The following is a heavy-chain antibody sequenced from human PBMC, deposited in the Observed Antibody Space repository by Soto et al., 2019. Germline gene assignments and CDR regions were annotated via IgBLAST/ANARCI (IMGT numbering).Heavy chain of an antibody. D-gene: IGHD2-21*01. CDR3: ARVGMVIAKKRPRIEYYFDY. CDR1: GFTFSSYS. V-gene: IGHV3-48*01. J-gene: IGHJ4*02. CDR2: ISSSSSTI. Sequence: EVQLVESGGGLVQPGGSLRLSCAASGFTFSSYSMNWVRQAPGKGLEWVSYISSSSSTIYYADSVKGRFTISRDNAKNSLYLQMNSLRAENTAVYYCARVGMVIAKKRPRIEYYFDYWGQRTLVTVSS.